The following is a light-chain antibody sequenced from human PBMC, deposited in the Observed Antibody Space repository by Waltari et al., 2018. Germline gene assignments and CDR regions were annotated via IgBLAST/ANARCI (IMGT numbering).Light chain of an antibody. Sequence: EIVLTPSPATLSVSPGERATLSCRASQSVSSNLAWHQQKPGQAPMLLIYGASTRATGIPSRFSGSGSGTEFTLTISSLQSEDFAVYYCQQYNNWPETFDQGTKVEIK. CDR1: QSVSSN. V-gene: IGKV3-15*01. CDR3: QQYNNWPET. CDR2: GAS. J-gene: IGKJ1*01.